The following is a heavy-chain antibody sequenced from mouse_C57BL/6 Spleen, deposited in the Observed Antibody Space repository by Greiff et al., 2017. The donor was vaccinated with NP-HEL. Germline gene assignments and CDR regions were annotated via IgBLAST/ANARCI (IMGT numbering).Heavy chain of an antibody. CDR1: GYTFTGYW. Sequence: QVQLKQSGAELMKPGASVKLSCKATGYTFTGYWIEWVKQRPGHGLEWIGEILPGSGSTNYNEKFKGKATFTADTSSNTAYMQLSSLTTEDSAIYYCARGGRDYYGSSPFYAMDYWGQGTSVTVSS. CDR2: ILPGSGST. J-gene: IGHJ4*01. CDR3: ARGGRDYYGSSPFYAMDY. V-gene: IGHV1-9*01. D-gene: IGHD1-1*01.